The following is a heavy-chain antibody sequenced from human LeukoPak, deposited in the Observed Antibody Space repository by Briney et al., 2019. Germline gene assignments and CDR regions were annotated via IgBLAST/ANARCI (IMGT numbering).Heavy chain of an antibody. CDR1: GGTFSSYA. CDR2: IIPIFGTA. Sequence: SVKVSXKASGGTFSSYAISWVRQAPGQGLEWMGGIIPIFGTANYAQKFQGRVTITADESTSTAYMELSSLRSEDTAVYYCARVLSMGVPAAINWFDPWGQGTLVTVSS. D-gene: IGHD2-2*02. J-gene: IGHJ5*02. CDR3: ARVLSMGVPAAINWFDP. V-gene: IGHV1-69*13.